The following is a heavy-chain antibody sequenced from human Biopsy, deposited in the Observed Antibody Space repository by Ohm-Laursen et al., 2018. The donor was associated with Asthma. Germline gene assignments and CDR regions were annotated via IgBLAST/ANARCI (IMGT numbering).Heavy chain of an antibody. Sequence: SETLSLTCLVSGGSIGRGGYYWSWMRHFPGKGLEWIGYIYYSGSTYYNPSLKSRVTISVDTSKNQLSLKLSSVTAADTAVFYCARISLNDSLDPWGRGTLVTVSS. V-gene: IGHV4-39*01. CDR3: ARISLNDSLDP. CDR1: GGSIGRGGYY. J-gene: IGHJ5*02. CDR2: IYYSGST. D-gene: IGHD1-1*01.